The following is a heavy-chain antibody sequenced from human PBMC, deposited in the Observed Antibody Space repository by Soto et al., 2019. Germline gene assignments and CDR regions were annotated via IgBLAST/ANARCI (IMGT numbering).Heavy chain of an antibody. CDR3: ATAVLDY. CDR1: GYTLTELS. Sequence: QLQLIQSGAGIKKPGASVRLSCEITGYTLTELSMHWVRQAPGKGLEWLGGFDPDDGKSLYAQSFRGRLTLTEDPSTDTTYLELTSLTFEDTAVYFCATAVLDYWGQGSLVVVS. V-gene: IGHV1-24*01. J-gene: IGHJ4*02. CDR2: FDPDDGKS.